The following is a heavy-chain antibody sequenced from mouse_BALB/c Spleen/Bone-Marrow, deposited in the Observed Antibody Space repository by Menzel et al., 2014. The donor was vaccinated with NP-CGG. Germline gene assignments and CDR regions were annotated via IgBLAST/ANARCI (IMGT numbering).Heavy chain of an antibody. V-gene: IGHV5-17*02. CDR1: GFTFSSFG. D-gene: IGHD2-4*01. Sequence: DVKLVESGGGLVQPGGSRKVSCAASGFTFSSFGMHWVRQAPEKGLEWVAYISSGSSTIYYADTVKGRFTISGDNPKNTRFLQMTSLRSEDTAMYYCARSTMITTGYYYAMDYWGQGTSVTVSS. J-gene: IGHJ4*01. CDR2: ISSGSSTI. CDR3: ARSTMITTGYYYAMDY.